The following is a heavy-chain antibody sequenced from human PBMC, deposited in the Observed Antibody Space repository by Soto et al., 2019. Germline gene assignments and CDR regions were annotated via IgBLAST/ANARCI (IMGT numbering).Heavy chain of an antibody. CDR2: IRSKAYGGTT. CDR3: TRDVRITIFGVVMGPYYYYMDV. V-gene: IGHV3-49*03. J-gene: IGHJ6*03. D-gene: IGHD3-3*01. CDR1: GFTFGDYA. Sequence: GGSLRLSCTASGFTFGDYAMSWFRQAPGKGLEWVGFIRSKAYGGTTEYAASVKGRFTISRDDSKSIAYLQMNSLKTEDTAVYYCTRDVRITIFGVVMGPYYYYMDVWGKGTTVTVSS.